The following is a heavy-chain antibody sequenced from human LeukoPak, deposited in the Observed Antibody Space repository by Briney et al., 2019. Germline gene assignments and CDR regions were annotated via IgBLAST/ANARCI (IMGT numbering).Heavy chain of an antibody. CDR3: ARGIVGATTGD. D-gene: IGHD1-26*01. CDR2: INPNSGGT. V-gene: IGHV1-2*02. CDR1: GYTFTFYY. Sequence: GASVTVSFTASGYTFTFYYMHWVRQAPGQGLEWMGWINPNSGGTNYAQKFQGRVTMTRDTSISTAYMELSRLRSDDTAVYYCARGIVGATTGDWGQGTLVTVSS. J-gene: IGHJ4*02.